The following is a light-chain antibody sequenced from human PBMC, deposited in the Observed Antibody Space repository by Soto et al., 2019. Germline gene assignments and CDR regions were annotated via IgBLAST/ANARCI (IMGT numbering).Light chain of an antibody. CDR2: EVS. CDR3: CSYAGSYSWV. V-gene: IGLV2-8*01. J-gene: IGLJ3*02. CDR1: SSDVGGYNY. Sequence: QSALTQPPSASGSPGQSVTISCTGTSSDVGGYNYVSWYQQHPGKAPKLMIYEVSERPSGVPDRFSGSKSGNTASLTISGLEAEDEADYYCCSYAGSYSWVFGGGTQLTVL.